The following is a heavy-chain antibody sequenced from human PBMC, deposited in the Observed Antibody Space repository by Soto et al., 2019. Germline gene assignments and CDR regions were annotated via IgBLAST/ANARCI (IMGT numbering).Heavy chain of an antibody. V-gene: IGHV4-30-2*01. CDR3: SRAHYGDYGYGMDV. D-gene: IGHD4-17*01. CDR2: IYHSGST. J-gene: IGHJ6*02. CDR1: GGSISSGGYS. Sequence: SETLSLTCAVSGGSISSGGYSWSWIRQPPGKGLEWIGYIYHSGSTYYNPSLKSRVTISVDRSKNQFSLKLSSVTAADTAVYYCSRAHYGDYGYGMDVWGQGTTVTVSS.